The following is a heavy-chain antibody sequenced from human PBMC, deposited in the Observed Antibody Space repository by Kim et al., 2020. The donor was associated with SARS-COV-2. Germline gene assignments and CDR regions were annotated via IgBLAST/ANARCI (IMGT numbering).Heavy chain of an antibody. Sequence: YNPSRKRRVTLSVDTSKAQFSLKLSSGTAADTAVYYCARRSSGYQHFDYWGQGTLVTVPS. V-gene: IGHV4-31*02. D-gene: IGHD3-22*01. CDR3: ARRSSGYQHFDY. J-gene: IGHJ4*02.